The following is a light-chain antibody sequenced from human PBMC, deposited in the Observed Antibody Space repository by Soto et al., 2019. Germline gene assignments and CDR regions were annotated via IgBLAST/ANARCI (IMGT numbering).Light chain of an antibody. V-gene: IGKV3-20*01. Sequence: EIVLTQSPGTRSLSPGERATLSSRVSQSVSSSYLAWYQQKPGQAPRLLIYGASSRATGIPDRFSGSGSGTDFTLTISRLEPEDFAVYYCQQYGSSPPWTFGQGTKVEIK. CDR2: GAS. CDR1: QSVSSSY. CDR3: QQYGSSPPWT. J-gene: IGKJ1*01.